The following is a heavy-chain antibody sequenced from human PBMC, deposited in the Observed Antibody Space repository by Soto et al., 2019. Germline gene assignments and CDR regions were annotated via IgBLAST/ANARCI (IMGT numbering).Heavy chain of an antibody. V-gene: IGHV4-59*01. CDR3: ARGPSFDYGDYVGWFDP. CDR1: GGSISSYY. J-gene: IGHJ5*02. D-gene: IGHD4-17*01. Sequence: QVQLQESGPGLVKPSETLSLTCTVSGGSISSYYWSWIRQPPGKGLEWIGYIYYSGSTNYNPSLKSRVTISVDTSKNQFSLKLSSVTAADTAVYYCARGPSFDYGDYVGWFDPWGQGTLVTVSS. CDR2: IYYSGST.